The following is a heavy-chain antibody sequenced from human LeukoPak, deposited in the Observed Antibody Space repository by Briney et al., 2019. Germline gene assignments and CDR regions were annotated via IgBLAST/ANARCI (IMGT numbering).Heavy chain of an antibody. CDR3: ARVEQWLFDY. CDR1: GFTFSSYW. Sequence: GSLRLSCAASGFTFSSYWMHWVRRAPGKGLVWVSRINSDGSSTSYADFVKSRFTISRDNAKNTLYLQMNSLRAEDTAVYYCARVEQWLFDYWGQGTLVTVSS. CDR2: INSDGSST. D-gene: IGHD6-19*01. V-gene: IGHV3-74*01. J-gene: IGHJ4*02.